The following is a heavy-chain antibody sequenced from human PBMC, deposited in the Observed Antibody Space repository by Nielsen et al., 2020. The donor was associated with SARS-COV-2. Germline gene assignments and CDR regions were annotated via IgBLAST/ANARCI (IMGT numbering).Heavy chain of an antibody. V-gene: IGHV4-34*01. D-gene: IGHD4-17*01. CDR2: INHSGST. Sequence: SETLSLTCAVYGGSFSGYYWSWIRQPPGKGLEWIGEINHSGSTNYNPSLKSRVTISVDTSKNQFSLKLSSVTAADTAVYYCARGRDDYGDYGGYWGQGALVTVSS. CDR3: ARGRDDYGDYGGY. CDR1: GGSFSGYY. J-gene: IGHJ4*02.